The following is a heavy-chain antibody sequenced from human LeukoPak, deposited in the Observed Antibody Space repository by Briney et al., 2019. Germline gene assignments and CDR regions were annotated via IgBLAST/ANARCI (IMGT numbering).Heavy chain of an antibody. Sequence: GGSLRLSCAVSGFIFGSYNMNWVRQAPGKGLEWVSGISWNSGSIGYADSVKGRFTISRDNAKNSLYLQMNSLRAEDMALYYCAKDIDSSLVGDAFDIWGQGTMVTVSS. CDR1: GFIFGSYN. CDR3: AKDIDSSLVGDAFDI. D-gene: IGHD6-6*01. J-gene: IGHJ3*02. CDR2: ISWNSGSI. V-gene: IGHV3-9*03.